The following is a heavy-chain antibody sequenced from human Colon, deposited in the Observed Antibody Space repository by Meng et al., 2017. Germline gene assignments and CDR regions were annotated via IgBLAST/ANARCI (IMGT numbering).Heavy chain of an antibody. Sequence: VEVGESGGGLVVPGGSLRLTCAASGVTFSDPDMNWSRQAPGKGLEWVSYSHGNTVYYADSVKGRFTISRDNAKNSLYLQMNSLRAGDTAVYYCARGWLANWGQGTLVTVSS. CDR3: ARGWLAN. V-gene: IGHV3-11*01. J-gene: IGHJ4*02. CDR2: SHGNTV. D-gene: IGHD6-19*01. CDR1: GVTFSDPD.